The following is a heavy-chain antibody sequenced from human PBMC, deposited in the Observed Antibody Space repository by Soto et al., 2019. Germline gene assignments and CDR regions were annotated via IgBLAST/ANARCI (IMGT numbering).Heavy chain of an antibody. J-gene: IGHJ5*02. CDR3: ATPLAKGLRNNWFDP. D-gene: IGHD2-15*01. V-gene: IGHV3-23*01. CDR2: ISGSGGST. CDR1: GFTFSSYA. Sequence: EVQLLESGGGLVQPGGSLRLSCAASGFTFSSYAMSWVRQAPGKGLEWVSAISGSGGSTYYEDSVKGRFTLSRDNSKNTLYLQMNSLRAEDTAVYYCATPLAKGLRNNWFDPWGQGTLVTVSS.